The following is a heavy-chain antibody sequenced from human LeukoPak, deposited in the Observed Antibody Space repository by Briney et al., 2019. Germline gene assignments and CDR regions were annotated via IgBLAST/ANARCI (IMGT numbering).Heavy chain of an antibody. D-gene: IGHD3-22*01. CDR3: ARDRGYYYDSSGYYPTLYYFDY. CDR2: INPSGGST. Sequence: ASVKVSCKASGYTFTGYYMHWVRQAPGQGLEWMGIINPSGGSTSYAQKFQGRVTMTRDTSTSTVYMELSSLRSEDTAVYYCARDRGYYYDSSGYYPTLYYFDYWGQGTLVTVSS. J-gene: IGHJ4*02. CDR1: GYTFTGYY. V-gene: IGHV1-46*01.